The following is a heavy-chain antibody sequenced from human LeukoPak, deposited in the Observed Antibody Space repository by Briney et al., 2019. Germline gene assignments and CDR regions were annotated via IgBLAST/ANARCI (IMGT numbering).Heavy chain of an antibody. V-gene: IGHV1-18*01. J-gene: IGHJ4*02. Sequence: ASVKVSCKASGYTFTSYGISWMRQAPGQGLEWMGWISAYNGNKNYAQKLQGRVTMTTDTSTSTAHMELRSLRSDDTAVYYCARGSYNYPQGDYWGQGTLVTVSS. CDR2: ISAYNGNK. D-gene: IGHD5-24*01. CDR3: ARGSYNYPQGDY. CDR1: GYTFTSYG.